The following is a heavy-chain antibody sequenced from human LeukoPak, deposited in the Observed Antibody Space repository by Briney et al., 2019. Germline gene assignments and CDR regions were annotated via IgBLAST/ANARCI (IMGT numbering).Heavy chain of an antibody. J-gene: IGHJ6*03. D-gene: IGHD6-13*01. Sequence: PSETLSLTCAVYGGSFSGYYWSWIRQPPGKGLEWIGEINHSGSTNYNPSLKSRVTISVDTSKNQFSLKLSSVTAADTAVYYCARRGRSSWYRGYYYMDVWGKGTTVTVSS. V-gene: IGHV4-34*01. CDR2: INHSGST. CDR1: GGSFSGYY. CDR3: ARRGRSSWYRGYYYMDV.